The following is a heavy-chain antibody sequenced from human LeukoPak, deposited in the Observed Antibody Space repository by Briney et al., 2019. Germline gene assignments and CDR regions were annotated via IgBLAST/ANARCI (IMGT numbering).Heavy chain of an antibody. CDR3: AKIFTESSSYFSEY. V-gene: IGHV4-59*01. CDR2: TYSSGST. D-gene: IGHD3-22*01. Sequence: SETLSLTCTVSGGSISTSYWSWIRQPPGKGLEWIGYTYSSGSTNYNPSLKSRVTISVDTSKNQFSLKLSSVTAADTAVYYCAKIFTESSSYFSEYWGQGTLVTVSS. CDR1: GGSISTSY. J-gene: IGHJ4*02.